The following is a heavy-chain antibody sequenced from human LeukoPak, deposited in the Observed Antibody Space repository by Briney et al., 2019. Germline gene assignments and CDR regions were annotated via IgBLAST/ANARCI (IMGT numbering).Heavy chain of an antibody. Sequence: PEGSLRLSCAASGFTFREYSMSWVRQAPGKGLEWVSNIRSNGGDTYYTDSVKGRFTISRDNSKNTLYLEMNSLRAEDTAVYYCAKGGYTTWSDPWGQGTLVTVSS. D-gene: IGHD2-15*01. V-gene: IGHV3-23*01. CDR2: IRSNGGDT. J-gene: IGHJ5*02. CDR1: GFTFREYS. CDR3: AKGGYTTWSDP.